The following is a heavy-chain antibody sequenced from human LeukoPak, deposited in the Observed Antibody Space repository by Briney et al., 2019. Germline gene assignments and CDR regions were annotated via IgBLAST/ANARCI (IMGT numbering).Heavy chain of an antibody. J-gene: IGHJ6*02. V-gene: IGHV4-39*01. CDR1: GGSISSSSYY. CDR3: ARTYCSSTSCYRHYYYYYGMDV. D-gene: IGHD2-2*01. Sequence: SETLSLTCTVSGGSISSSSYYWGWVRQPPGKGLEWIGSIYYSGSTYYNPSLKSRVTISVDTSKNQFSLKLSSVTAADTAVYYCARTYCSSTSCYRHYYYYYGMDVWGQGTTVTVSS. CDR2: IYYSGST.